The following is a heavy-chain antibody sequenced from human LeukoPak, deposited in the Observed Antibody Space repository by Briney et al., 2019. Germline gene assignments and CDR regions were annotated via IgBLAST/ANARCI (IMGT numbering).Heavy chain of an antibody. CDR3: ARGDYYGSGSYWYFDL. Sequence: GGSLRLSCAASGFTFSSYAMSWVRQAPGKGLEWVSAVSGSGGSTYYADSVKGRFTISRDNSKNTLYLQMNSLRAEDTAVYYCARGDYYGSGSYWYFDLWGRGTLVTVSS. V-gene: IGHV3-23*01. J-gene: IGHJ2*01. D-gene: IGHD3-10*01. CDR1: GFTFSSYA. CDR2: VSGSGGST.